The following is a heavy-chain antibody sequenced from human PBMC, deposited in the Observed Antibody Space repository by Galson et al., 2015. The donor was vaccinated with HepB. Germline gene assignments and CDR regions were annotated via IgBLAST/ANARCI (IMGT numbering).Heavy chain of an antibody. CDR2: ISYDGRNK. CDR1: GFTFTSYA. D-gene: IGHD6-13*01. CDR3: ARPQQLVLRGVRDDSFDI. J-gene: IGHJ3*02. Sequence: SLRLYCAASGFTFTSYALHWVRQAPGRGLEWVTLISYDGRNKYYVDSVKGRFTISRDNSKNTLYLEMNSLRPDDTAVYYCARPQQLVLRGVRDDSFDIWGQGTSVTVSS. V-gene: IGHV3-30*04.